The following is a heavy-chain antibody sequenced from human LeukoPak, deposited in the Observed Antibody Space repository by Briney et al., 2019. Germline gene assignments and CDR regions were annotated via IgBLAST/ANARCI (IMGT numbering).Heavy chain of an antibody. Sequence: PSETLSLTCTVSGYSISSGYYWGWIRQPPGKGLEWIGSIYHSGSTYYNPSLKSRVTISVDTSKNQFSLKLSSVTAADTAVYYCARKLKNGYNPFDYGGQGTLVTISS. CDR3: ARKLKNGYNPFDY. D-gene: IGHD5-24*01. CDR2: IYHSGST. J-gene: IGHJ4*02. CDR1: GYSISSGYY. V-gene: IGHV4-38-2*02.